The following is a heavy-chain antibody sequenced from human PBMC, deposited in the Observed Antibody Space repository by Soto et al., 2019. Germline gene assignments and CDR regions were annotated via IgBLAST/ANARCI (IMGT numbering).Heavy chain of an antibody. CDR2: ISGSGGST. J-gene: IGHJ4*02. CDR1: GFTFSSYA. V-gene: IGHV3-23*01. CDR3: AKRLYGSGTYYNGDDYFDY. D-gene: IGHD3-10*01. Sequence: GGSLRLSCAASGFTFSSYAMSWVRQAPGKGLEWVSTISGSGGSTYYADSVKGRFTISRDNSKNTLYLQMNSLRAEDTAVYYCAKRLYGSGTYYNGDDYFDYWGQGTLVTVSS.